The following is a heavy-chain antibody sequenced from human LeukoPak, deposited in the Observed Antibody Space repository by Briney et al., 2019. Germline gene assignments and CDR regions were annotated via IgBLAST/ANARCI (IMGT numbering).Heavy chain of an antibody. CDR3: ARDGYRLSGYFYYMDV. V-gene: IGHV1-18*01. D-gene: IGHD2-2*03. CDR1: GYTFASFG. Sequence: ASVKVSCKASGYTFASFGITWVRQAPGQGLEWMGWINTHNGDTNYAQKLQGRVTMTTDTSTSTAYMELRSLRSDDTAVYYCARDGYRLSGYFYYMDVWGRGTTVTVSS. J-gene: IGHJ6*03. CDR2: INTHNGDT.